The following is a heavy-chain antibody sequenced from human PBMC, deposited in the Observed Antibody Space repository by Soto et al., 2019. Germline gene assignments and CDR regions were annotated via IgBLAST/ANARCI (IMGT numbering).Heavy chain of an antibody. V-gene: IGHV3-23*01. CDR1: GFTFSSYA. CDR3: AGKSCRGVTCYRPLNY. Sequence: EVQLLESGGGLVQPGGSLRLSCAASGFTFSSYAMSWVRQAPGKGLEWVSAISGSGGSTYYADSVKGRFTISRDNSKNTLYLQMNSLRAEDTAVYYCAGKSCRGVTCYRPLNYWGQGNLVTVSS. CDR2: ISGSGGST. D-gene: IGHD2-15*01. J-gene: IGHJ4*02.